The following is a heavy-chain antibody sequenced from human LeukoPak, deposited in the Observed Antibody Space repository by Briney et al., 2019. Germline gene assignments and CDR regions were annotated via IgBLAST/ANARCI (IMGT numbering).Heavy chain of an antibody. CDR1: GYTFTNYD. J-gene: IGHJ5*02. D-gene: IGHD3-10*01. CDR2: MNPKSGNT. V-gene: IGHV1-8*03. CDR3: ARGLKGNYYSGSGTYRWFTP. Sequence: ASVKVSCKASGYTFTNYDINWVRQATGQGLEWMGWMNPKSGNTGYAQTFKGRVTITTNTSITTVFMELSSLRSEDTAVYYCARGLKGNYYSGSGTYRWFTPWGQGTLVTVSS.